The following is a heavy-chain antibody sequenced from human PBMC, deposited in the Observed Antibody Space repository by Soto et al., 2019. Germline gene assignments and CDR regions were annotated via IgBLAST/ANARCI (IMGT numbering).Heavy chain of an antibody. D-gene: IGHD2-15*01. CDR3: ARDSGGGHYYYGIDV. Sequence: TLSLTCTVSGGSISSGDYYWSWIRQPPGKGLEWIGYIYYSGSTYYNPSLKSRVTISVDTSKNQFSLKLSSVTAADTAVYYCARDSGGGHYYYGIDVWRKVTTVPVCS. V-gene: IGHV4-30-4*01. CDR1: GGSISSGDYY. CDR2: IYYSGST. J-gene: IGHJ6*04.